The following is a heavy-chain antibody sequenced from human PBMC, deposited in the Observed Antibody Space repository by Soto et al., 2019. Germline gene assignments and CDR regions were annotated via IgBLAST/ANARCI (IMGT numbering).Heavy chain of an antibody. CDR2: ISAYNGNT. CDR3: ARGKGLRYFDWLLSPNYYYYGMDV. Sequence: QVQLVQSGAEVKKPGASVKVSCKASGYTFTSYGISWVRQAPGQGLEWMGWISAYNGNTNYAQKLQGRVTMTTDTSTSTAYIELRSLRSDDTAVYYCARGKGLRYFDWLLSPNYYYYGMDVWGQGTTVTVSS. CDR1: GYTFTSYG. J-gene: IGHJ6*02. D-gene: IGHD3-9*01. V-gene: IGHV1-18*01.